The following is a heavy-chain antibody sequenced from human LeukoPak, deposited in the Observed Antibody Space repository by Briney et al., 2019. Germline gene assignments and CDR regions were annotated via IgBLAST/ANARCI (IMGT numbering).Heavy chain of an antibody. V-gene: IGHV4-61*02. J-gene: IGHJ5*02. CDR3: ARGTPSYALNWFDP. CDR1: GGSISSGSYY. CDR2: IYTSGST. Sequence: PSETLSLTCTVSGGSISSGSYYWSWIRQPAGKGLEWIGRIYTSGSTNYNPSLKSRVTISVDTSKNQFSLKLSSVTAADTAVYYCARGTPSYALNWFDPWGQGTLVTVSS.